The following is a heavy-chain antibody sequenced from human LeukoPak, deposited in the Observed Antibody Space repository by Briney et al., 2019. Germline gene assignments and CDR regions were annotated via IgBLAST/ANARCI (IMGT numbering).Heavy chain of an antibody. D-gene: IGHD3-22*01. J-gene: IGHJ4*02. V-gene: IGHV1-18*01. CDR2: ISAYNGNT. CDR1: GYTFTSYG. Sequence: GASVKVSCKASGYTFTSYGISWVRQAPGQGLEWMGWISAYNGNTNYAQKLQGRVTMTTDTSTSTAYMELRSLGSDDTAVYYCARRSIGSGYYTFDYWGQGTLVTVSS. CDR3: ARRSIGSGYYTFDY.